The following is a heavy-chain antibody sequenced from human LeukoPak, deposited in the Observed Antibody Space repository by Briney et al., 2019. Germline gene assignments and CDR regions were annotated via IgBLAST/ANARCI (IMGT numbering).Heavy chain of an antibody. D-gene: IGHD5-24*01. V-gene: IGHV4-34*01. CDR1: GGSFSGYY. J-gene: IGHJ4*02. Sequence: KPSETLSLTCAAYGGSFSGYYWSWIRQPPGKGLEWIGEINHSGSTNYNPYLKSRVTISVDTSKDQFSLKLSSVTAAETAVYYCARGNRLQLRGRTYLPDYWGQGTLVTVSS. CDR2: INHSGST. CDR3: ARGNRLQLRGRTYLPDY.